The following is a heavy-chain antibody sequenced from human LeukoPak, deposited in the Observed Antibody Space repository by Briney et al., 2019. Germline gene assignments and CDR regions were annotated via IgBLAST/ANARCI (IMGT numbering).Heavy chain of an antibody. V-gene: IGHV4-59*01. Sequence: SETLSLTCTVSGGSISSYYWSWIRQPPGKGLEWIGYIYYSGSTNYNPSLKSRVTISVDTSKNQFSLKLSSVTAADTAVYYCARPNITSYYSRGYDAFDVWGQGTM. CDR1: GGSISSYY. J-gene: IGHJ3*01. D-gene: IGHD3-22*01. CDR3: ARPNITSYYSRGYDAFDV. CDR2: IYYSGST.